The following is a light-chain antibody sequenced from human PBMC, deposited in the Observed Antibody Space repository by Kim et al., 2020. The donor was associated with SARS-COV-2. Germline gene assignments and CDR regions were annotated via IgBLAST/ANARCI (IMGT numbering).Light chain of an antibody. V-gene: IGKV3D-7*01. Sequence: PGERGTLSCRASQSVSSSYLTWYQQKPGQAPRLLIYGASTRATGIPARFSGSGSGTDFTLTISSLQPEDFAVYYCQQDYNVPPTFGQGTKVDIK. CDR3: QQDYNVPPT. CDR1: QSVSSSY. J-gene: IGKJ1*01. CDR2: GAS.